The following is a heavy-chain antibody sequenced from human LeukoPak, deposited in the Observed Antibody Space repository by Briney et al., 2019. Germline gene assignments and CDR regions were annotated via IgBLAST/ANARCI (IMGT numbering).Heavy chain of an antibody. J-gene: IGHJ4*02. Sequence: GASVKVSCKASGYTFTDNYAHWVRQAPGQGLEWMGWINPKSGGTLYAQKFQGRVTMTRDTSITTSYMELCRLTSDDTGVYYCARGGSIAVGGTSNPPFDYWGQGTLVTLSS. CDR1: GYTFTDNY. CDR2: INPKSGGT. CDR3: ARGGSIAVGGTSNPPFDY. D-gene: IGHD6-19*01. V-gene: IGHV1-2*02.